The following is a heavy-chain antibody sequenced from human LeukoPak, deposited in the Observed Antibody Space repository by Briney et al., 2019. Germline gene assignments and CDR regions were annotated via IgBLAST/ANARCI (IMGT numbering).Heavy chain of an antibody. CDR2: MNPNSGNT. D-gene: IGHD6-19*01. J-gene: IGHJ4*02. CDR1: GYTFTSYD. V-gene: IGHV1-8*01. CDR3: ARGRDIAVAGTMALWDY. Sequence: GASVKVSCKASGYTFTSYDINWVRQATGQGLEWMGWMNPNSGNTGYAQKFQGRVTTTRNTSISTAYMELSSLRSEDTAVYYCARGRDIAVAGTMALWDYWGQGTLVTVSS.